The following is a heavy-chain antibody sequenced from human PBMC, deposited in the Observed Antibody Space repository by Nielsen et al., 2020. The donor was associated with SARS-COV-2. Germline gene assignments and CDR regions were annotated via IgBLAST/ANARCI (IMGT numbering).Heavy chain of an antibody. D-gene: IGHD1-1*01. Sequence: GESLKISCKASGYKFTDNWIGWVRQMPGKGLEWMGIIHPGNSETRYSPSFQGQVTISADKSTSTAYLQWSSLKASDTAMYYCGRHLSVVHKGLEIWGQGTMVTVSS. V-gene: IGHV5-51*01. CDR2: IHPGNSET. J-gene: IGHJ3*02. CDR1: GYKFTDNW. CDR3: GRHLSVVHKGLEI.